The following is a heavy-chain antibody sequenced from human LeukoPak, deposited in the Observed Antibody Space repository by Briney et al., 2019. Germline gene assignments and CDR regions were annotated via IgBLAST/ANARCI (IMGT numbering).Heavy chain of an antibody. V-gene: IGHV3-48*03. D-gene: IGHD3-10*01. J-gene: IGHJ4*02. CDR2: ISSSGSTI. CDR3: ATIAGSSYVFGY. Sequence: PGGSLRLSCAASGFTFSSYEMNWVRQAPGKGLEWVSYISSSGSTIYYADSVKGRFTISRDNAKNSLYLQMNSLRAEDTAVYYCATIAGSSYVFGYWGQGTLVTVSS. CDR1: GFTFSSYE.